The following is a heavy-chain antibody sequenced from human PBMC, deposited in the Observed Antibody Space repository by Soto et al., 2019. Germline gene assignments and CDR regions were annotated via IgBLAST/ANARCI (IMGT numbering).Heavy chain of an antibody. CDR1: GFTFSRYA. J-gene: IGHJ4*02. Sequence: PGGSLRLSCTASGFTFSRYAMSWARQAPGKGLEWVSAISGGGTTYYAGSVKGRFTISRDNSKNTLFLQMNSLRAEDTAVYYCAKFFVETGESSGWPWSFHYWGQGTLVTVSS. V-gene: IGHV3-23*01. CDR3: AKFFVETGESSGWPWSFHY. CDR2: ISGGGTT. D-gene: IGHD6-25*01.